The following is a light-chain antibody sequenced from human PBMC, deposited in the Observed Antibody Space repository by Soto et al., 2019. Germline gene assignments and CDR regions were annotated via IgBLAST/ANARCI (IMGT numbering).Light chain of an antibody. V-gene: IGKV1-9*01. J-gene: IGKJ4*01. CDR3: QKLHVYPST. CDR1: QDINSY. CDR2: AGT. Sequence: IQLTQSPSSLSASVGDRVTITCRASQDINSYLAWYQQKPGKAPNLLIYAGTSLQSGVPSRFSGSGSGTEFTLTISSLQPEDFATYYCQKLHVYPSTLGGGTKV.